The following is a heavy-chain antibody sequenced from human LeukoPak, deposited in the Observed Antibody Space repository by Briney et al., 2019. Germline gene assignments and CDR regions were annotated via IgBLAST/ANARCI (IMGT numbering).Heavy chain of an antibody. CDR2: IYYSGST. D-gene: IGHD6-19*01. CDR1: GGSISSYY. J-gene: IGHJ4*02. V-gene: IGHV4-59*01. CDR3: ARLDSSGWYSYFDY. Sequence: PSETLSLTCTVSGGSISSYYWSWIRQPPGKGLEWIGYIYYSGSTNYNPSLKSRVTISVDTSKNQFSLKLSSVTAADTAVYHCARLDSSGWYSYFDYWGQGTLVTVSS.